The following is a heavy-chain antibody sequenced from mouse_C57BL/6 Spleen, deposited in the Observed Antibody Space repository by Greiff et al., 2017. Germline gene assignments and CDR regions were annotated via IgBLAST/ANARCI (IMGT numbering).Heavy chain of an antibody. CDR2: IDPNSGGT. CDR1: GYPFTSYW. V-gene: IGHV1-72*01. CDR3: ARDYDYDTWFAY. D-gene: IGHD2-4*01. Sequence: QVQLQQPGAELVKPGASVKLSCKASGYPFTSYWMHWVKQRPGRGLEWIGRIDPNSGGTKYNEKFKSKATLTVDKPSSTAYMQLSSLTSADSAVYYCARDYDYDTWFAYWGQGTLVTVSA. J-gene: IGHJ3*01.